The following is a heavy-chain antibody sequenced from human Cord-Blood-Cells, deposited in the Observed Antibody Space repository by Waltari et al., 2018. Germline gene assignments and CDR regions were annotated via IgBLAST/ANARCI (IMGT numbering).Heavy chain of an antibody. D-gene: IGHD1-20*01. CDR3: AREIRNWNYFDY. V-gene: IGHV3-30-3*01. CDR2: ISYDGSNK. J-gene: IGHJ4*02. CDR1: GFTFSSYA. Sequence: QVQLVESGGGVVQPGRSLRLSCAASGFTFSSYAMHWVRQAPGKGLEWVVVISYDGSNKYYADSVKGRFTISRDNSKNTLYLQMNSLRAEDTAVYYCAREIRNWNYFDYWGQGTLVTVSS.